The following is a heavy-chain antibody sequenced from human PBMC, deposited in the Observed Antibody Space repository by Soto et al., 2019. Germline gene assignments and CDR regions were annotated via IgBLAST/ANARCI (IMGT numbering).Heavy chain of an antibody. J-gene: IGHJ2*01. V-gene: IGHV3-53*02. CDR3: ARDRTDTAMGGDLGYFDL. CDR1: GFTVSSNY. D-gene: IGHD5-18*01. CDR2: IYSGGST. Sequence: EVQLVETGGGLIQPGGSLRLSCAASGFTVSSNYMSWVRQAPGKGLEWVSVIYSGGSTYYADSVKSRFTISRDKSKNALYLQRNSLRAEDTAVYYCARDRTDTAMGGDLGYFDLWGRGTLVPVSS.